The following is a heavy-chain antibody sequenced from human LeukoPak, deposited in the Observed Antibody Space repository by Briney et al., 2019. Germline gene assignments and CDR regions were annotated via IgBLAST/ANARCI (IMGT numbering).Heavy chain of an antibody. Sequence: PGGSLRLSCAASGFTVSSNYMGWVRQAPGKGLEWVSVLYSGGSTFYADSVKGRFTISRHNSKNTLYLQMNSLRAEDTAVYYCARGENYFDSWGQGTLVTVSS. J-gene: IGHJ4*02. V-gene: IGHV3-53*04. CDR2: LYSGGST. CDR3: ARGENYFDS. CDR1: GFTVSSNY.